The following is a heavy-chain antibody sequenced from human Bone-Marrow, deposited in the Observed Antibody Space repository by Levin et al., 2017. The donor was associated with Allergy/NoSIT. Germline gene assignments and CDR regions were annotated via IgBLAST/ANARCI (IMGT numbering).Heavy chain of an antibody. Sequence: LSLTCAASGFPFSSYWMSWVRQAPGKGLEWVANIKQDGSEKYYVDSVKGRFTISRDNAKNSLYLQMNSLRAEDTAVYYCASPDYGGNSEFGFFDYWGQGTLVTVSS. CDR3: ASPDYGGNSEFGFFDY. J-gene: IGHJ4*02. V-gene: IGHV3-7*03. CDR2: IKQDGSEK. D-gene: IGHD4-23*01. CDR1: GFPFSSYW.